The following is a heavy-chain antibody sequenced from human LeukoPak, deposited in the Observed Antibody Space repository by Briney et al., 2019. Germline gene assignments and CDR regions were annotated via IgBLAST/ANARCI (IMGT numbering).Heavy chain of an antibody. CDR2: IYPRDSDT. V-gene: IGHV5-51*01. J-gene: IGHJ5*02. CDR3: ARSHSSTLTWFDP. Sequence: GESLKISCKGSGYSFATYWIAWVRQTPRKGLEWMGIIYPRDSDTKYNPSFQGQVSISADKSIGTAYLQWSSLQASDTAIYYCARSHSSTLTWFDPWGQGTLVTVSS. CDR1: GYSFATYW.